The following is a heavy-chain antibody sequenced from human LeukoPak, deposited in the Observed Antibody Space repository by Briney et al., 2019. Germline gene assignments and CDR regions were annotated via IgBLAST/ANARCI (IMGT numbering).Heavy chain of an antibody. CDR3: AKDRLFGVVIDY. V-gene: IGHV3-23*01. J-gene: IGHJ4*02. D-gene: IGHD3-3*01. Sequence: GGSLRLSCAASGFTFSSYAMSWVHKAQGKGLEWVSAISGSGGRTYYADSVKGRFTISRDNSKNTQYLQMNSLRAEDTAVYYCAKDRLFGVVIDYWGQGTLVTVSS. CDR1: GFTFSSYA. CDR2: ISGSGGRT.